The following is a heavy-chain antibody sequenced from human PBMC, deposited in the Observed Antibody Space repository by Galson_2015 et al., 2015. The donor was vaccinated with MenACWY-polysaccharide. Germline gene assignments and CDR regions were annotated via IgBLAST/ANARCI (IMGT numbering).Heavy chain of an antibody. CDR2: IHYTGRT. J-gene: IGHJ4*02. V-gene: IGHV4-30-4*01. Sequence: LSLTCTVSGGSIINNDNYWSWIRRPPGKGLEWIGYIHYTGRTYFNPSLKSRLTISVDTSKNQFSLKLTSVTAADTAIYYCARGFYDILTRYPKNFDYWGQGTLVTVSS. CDR1: GGSIINNDNY. CDR3: ARGFYDILTRYPKNFDY. D-gene: IGHD3-9*01.